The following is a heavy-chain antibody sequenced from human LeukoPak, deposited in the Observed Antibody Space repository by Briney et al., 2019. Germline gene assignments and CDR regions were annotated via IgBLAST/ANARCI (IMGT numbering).Heavy chain of an antibody. J-gene: IGHJ4*02. CDR1: GGTFSSYA. CDR3: AGDSSGYYNL. D-gene: IGHD3-22*01. CDR2: IIPILGIA. V-gene: IGHV1-69*04. Sequence: SVKVSCKASGGTFSSYAISWVRQAPGQGLEWMGRIIPILGIANYAQKFQGRVTITADKSTSTAYMELSSLRSEDTAVYDCAGDSSGYYNLWGQGTLVTVSS.